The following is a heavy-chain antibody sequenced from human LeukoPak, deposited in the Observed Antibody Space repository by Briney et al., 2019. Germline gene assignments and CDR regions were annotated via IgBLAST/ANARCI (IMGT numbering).Heavy chain of an antibody. J-gene: IGHJ1*01. CDR1: GGSISSGGYS. Sequence: SQTLSLTCAVSGGSISSGGYSWSWIRQPPGKGLEWIGYIYHNGSTYYNPSLKSRVTISVDRSKNQFSLKLSSVTAADTAVYYCASGRDYYDSSGYYIFQHWGQGTLVTVSS. CDR3: ASGRDYYDSSGYYIFQH. CDR2: IYHNGST. V-gene: IGHV4-30-2*01. D-gene: IGHD3-22*01.